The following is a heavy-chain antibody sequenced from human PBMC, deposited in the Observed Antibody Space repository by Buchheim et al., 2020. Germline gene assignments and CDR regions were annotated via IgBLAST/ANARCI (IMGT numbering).Heavy chain of an antibody. CDR1: GFTFSSYA. CDR2: ISYDGSNK. J-gene: IGHJ6*02. CDR3: AREMSSGWMKEYYYYYGMDV. Sequence: QVQLVESGGGVVQPGRSLRLSCAASGFTFSSYAMHWVRQAPGKGLEWVAVISYDGSNKYYADSVKGRFTISRDNSKNKLYLQMNSLRAEDTAVYYCAREMSSGWMKEYYYYYGMDVWGQGTT. V-gene: IGHV3-30-3*01. D-gene: IGHD6-19*01.